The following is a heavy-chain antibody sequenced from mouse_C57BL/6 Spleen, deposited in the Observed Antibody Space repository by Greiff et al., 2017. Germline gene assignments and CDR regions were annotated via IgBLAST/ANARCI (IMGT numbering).Heavy chain of an antibody. CDR2: IYPSDSET. V-gene: IGHV1-61*01. J-gene: IGHJ1*03. CDR1: GYTFTSYW. D-gene: IGHD1-1*01. CDR3: ARQYYGSSHWYFDV. Sequence: QVQLKQPGAELVRPGSSVKLSCKASGYTFTSYWMAWVKQRPGQGLEWIGNIYPSDSETHYNQKFKDKATLTVDKSSSTAYMQLSSLTSEDSAVYYCARQYYGSSHWYFDVWGTGTTVTVSS.